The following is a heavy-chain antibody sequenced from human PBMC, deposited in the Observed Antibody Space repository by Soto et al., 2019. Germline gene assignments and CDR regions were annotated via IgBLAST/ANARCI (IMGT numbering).Heavy chain of an antibody. D-gene: IGHD3-10*01. CDR3: ARAPPSGTFDY. CDR2: VYSSGST. CDR1: GGSISRYY. Sequence: SETLSLTCTVSGGSISRYYWSWIRQPPGKGLKYIGYVYSSGSTNYNPSLKSRATISVDTSKNQFSLKLSSVTAADTAVYFCARAPPSGTFDYWSQGTLVTVS. V-gene: IGHV4-59*08. J-gene: IGHJ4*02.